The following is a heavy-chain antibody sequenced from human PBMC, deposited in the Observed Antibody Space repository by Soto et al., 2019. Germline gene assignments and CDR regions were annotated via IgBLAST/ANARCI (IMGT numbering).Heavy chain of an antibody. V-gene: IGHV1-18*01. J-gene: IGHJ4*01. CDR3: ARESPTANY. Sequence: QVQLVHSGAEVKKPGASVKVSCKASGYTFTSYGISWVRQAPGQGLEWMGWISAYNGNTKYAQKLKGRVTMNTDKYTSTGIKDLRSLRSDDPAMYVCARESPTANYWGHGTLVTVSS. CDR1: GYTFTSYG. CDR2: ISAYNGNT.